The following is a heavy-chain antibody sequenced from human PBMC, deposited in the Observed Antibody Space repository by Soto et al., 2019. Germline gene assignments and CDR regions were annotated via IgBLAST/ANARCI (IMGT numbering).Heavy chain of an antibody. D-gene: IGHD6-13*01. CDR3: ASIAAAGIQFDP. J-gene: IGHJ5*02. Sequence: GSLRLSCAASGFTFSSYSMNWVRQAPGKGLEWVSSISSSSSYIYYADSVKGRFAISRDNAKNSLYLQMNSLRAEDTAVYYCASIAAAGIQFDPWGQGTLATVSS. CDR2: ISSSSSYI. V-gene: IGHV3-21*01. CDR1: GFTFSSYS.